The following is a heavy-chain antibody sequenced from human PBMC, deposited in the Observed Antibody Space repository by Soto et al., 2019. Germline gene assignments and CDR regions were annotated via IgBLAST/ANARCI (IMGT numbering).Heavy chain of an antibody. D-gene: IGHD2-15*01. Sequence: ASVKVSCKASGYTFTGYYMHWVRHAPGQGLEWMGWINPNSGGTNYAQKFQGWVTMTRDTSISTAYMELSRLRSDDTAVYYCARAHCSGGSCYPPGGWFDPWGQGTLVTVSS. CDR3: ARAHCSGGSCYPPGGWFDP. CDR1: GYTFTGYY. CDR2: INPNSGGT. V-gene: IGHV1-2*04. J-gene: IGHJ5*02.